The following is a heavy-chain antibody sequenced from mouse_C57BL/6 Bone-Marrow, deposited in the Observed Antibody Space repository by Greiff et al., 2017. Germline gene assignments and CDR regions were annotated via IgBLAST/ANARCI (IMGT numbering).Heavy chain of an antibody. J-gene: IGHJ3*01. D-gene: IGHD2-4*01. Sequence: VQLQQSGAELVRPGTSVKMSCKASGYTFTNYWIGWAKQRPGHGLEWIGDIYPGGGYTNYNEKFKGKATLTADKSSSTAYMQFRSLTSEDSAIYYCAREGLRRGGFAYWGQGTLVTVSA. CDR3: AREGLRRGGFAY. V-gene: IGHV1-63*01. CDR1: GYTFTNYW. CDR2: IYPGGGYT.